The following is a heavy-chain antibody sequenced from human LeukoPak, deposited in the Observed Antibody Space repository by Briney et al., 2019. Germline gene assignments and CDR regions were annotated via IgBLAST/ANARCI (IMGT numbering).Heavy chain of an antibody. J-gene: IGHJ4*02. CDR1: DGSISSSSYY. CDR2: IYYSGST. CDR3: ARDQGRWLVRTFDY. V-gene: IGHV4-39*07. D-gene: IGHD6-19*01. Sequence: SETLSLTCTVSDGSISSSSYYWGWIRQPPGKGLEWIGNIYYSGSTYYNPSLKSRATISVDTSKNQFSLKLSSVTAADTAVYYCARDQGRWLVRTFDYWGQGTLVTVSS.